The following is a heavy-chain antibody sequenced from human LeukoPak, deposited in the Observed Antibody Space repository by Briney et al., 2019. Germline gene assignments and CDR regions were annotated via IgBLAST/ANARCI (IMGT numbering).Heavy chain of an antibody. V-gene: IGHV4-61*01. D-gene: IGHD4-23*01. Sequence: SETLSLTCTVSGYSISSGYYWGWIRQPPGKGLEWIGYIYYSGSTNYNPSLKSRVTISVDTSKNQFSLKLSSVTAADTAVYYCARDLTHFDYWGREPWSPSPQ. J-gene: IGHJ4*02. CDR3: ARDLTHFDY. CDR2: IYYSGST. CDR1: GYSISSGYY.